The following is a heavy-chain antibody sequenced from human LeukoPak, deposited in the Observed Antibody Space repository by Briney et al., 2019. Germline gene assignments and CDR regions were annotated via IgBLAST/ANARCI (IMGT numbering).Heavy chain of an antibody. CDR3: AACRTVDS. J-gene: IGHJ4*02. CDR2: NYPGDADT. CDR1: GYSFTSYL. V-gene: IGHV5-51*01. Sequence: GESLKISCKGSGYSFTSYLSARVRQMPGKGVGWIRINYPGDADTRYGPPFQGQATISDDKSISTAYLQWSSVKAANTAMYYCAACRTVDSWGQGALATVSS. D-gene: IGHD3/OR15-3a*01.